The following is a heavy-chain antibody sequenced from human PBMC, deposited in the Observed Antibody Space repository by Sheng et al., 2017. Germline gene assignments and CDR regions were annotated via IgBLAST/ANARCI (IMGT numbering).Heavy chain of an antibody. D-gene: IGHD3-10*01. J-gene: IGHJ4*02. V-gene: IGHV3-30*18. CDR3: AKDHNYGSGSYMFTN. Sequence: QVQLVESGGGVVQPGRSLRLSCAASGFTFSTYAMHWVRQAPGKGLEWVAVISYDGSNKYYADSVQGQFIISRDNSKTTLYLQMNSLRTEDTAVYYCAKDHNYGSGSYMFTNWGQGTLVTVSS. CDR1: GFTFSTYA. CDR2: ISYDGSNK.